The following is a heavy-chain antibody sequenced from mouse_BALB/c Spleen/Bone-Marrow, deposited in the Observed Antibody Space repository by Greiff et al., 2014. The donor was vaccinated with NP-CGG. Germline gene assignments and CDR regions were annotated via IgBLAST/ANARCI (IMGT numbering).Heavy chain of an antibody. D-gene: IGHD2-1*01. V-gene: IGHV5-12-2*01. CDR3: ARQIYFPYFDY. J-gene: IGHJ2*01. CDR2: ISNGGGST. CDR1: GFTFSSYT. Sequence: EVKLVESGGGLVQPGGSLKLSCAASGFTFSSYTMSWVRQTPEKRLEWVAYISNGGGSTYYPDTVKGRFTISRDNAKNTLYLQMSSLKSGDTAMYYCARQIYFPYFDYWGQGTTLTVSS.